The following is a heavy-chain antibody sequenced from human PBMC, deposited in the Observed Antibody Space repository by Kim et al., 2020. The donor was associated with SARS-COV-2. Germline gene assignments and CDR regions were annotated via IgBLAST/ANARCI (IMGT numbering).Heavy chain of an antibody. Sequence: STYYADSVKGRFTISRDNSKNTLYLQMNSLRAEDTAVYYCASWEGNDMDVWGQGTTVTVSS. J-gene: IGHJ6*02. CDR3: ASWEGNDMDV. CDR2: ST. V-gene: IGHV3-23*01. D-gene: IGHD1-26*01.